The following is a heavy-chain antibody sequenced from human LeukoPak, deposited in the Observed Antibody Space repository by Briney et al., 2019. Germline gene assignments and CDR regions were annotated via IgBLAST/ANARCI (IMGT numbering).Heavy chain of an antibody. CDR2: MNPNSGNT. D-gene: IGHD1-7*01. CDR3: ARGGKNYAQLDI. V-gene: IGHV1-8*03. CDR1: GYTFTNYD. J-gene: IGHJ3*02. Sequence: ASVKVACKASGYTFTNYDINWVRQATGQGLEWMGWMNPNSGNTGYAQKFQGRVTITRNTSISTAYMELSSLRSEDTAVYYCARGGKNYAQLDIWGQGTMVTVSS.